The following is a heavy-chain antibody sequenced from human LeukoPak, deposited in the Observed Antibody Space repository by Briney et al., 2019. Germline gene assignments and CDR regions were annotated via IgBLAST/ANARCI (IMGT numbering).Heavy chain of an antibody. J-gene: IGHJ3*01. CDR1: GASTSSASCF. Sequence: PSETLSLTCTVSGASTSSASCFWGWIRQPPGKGLEWIGTIYYSGRPYLNPSLNSRVTISVDASKNQFSLKLNSVTAADTAVYYCAVAGARYSDTGGLYAFVFWGRGTMVTVSS. D-gene: IGHD2-8*02. CDR2: IYYSGRP. CDR3: AVAGARYSDTGGLYAFVF. V-gene: IGHV4-39*01.